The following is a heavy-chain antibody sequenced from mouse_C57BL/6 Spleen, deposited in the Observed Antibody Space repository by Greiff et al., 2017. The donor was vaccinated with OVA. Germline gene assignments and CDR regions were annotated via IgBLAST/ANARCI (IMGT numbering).Heavy chain of an antibody. CDR1: GFTFSSYA. J-gene: IGHJ2*01. CDR2: ISSGGDYI. V-gene: IGHV5-9-1*02. CDR3: TRGYDYETFDY. D-gene: IGHD2-4*01. Sequence: EVLLVESGEGLVKPGGSLKLSCAASGFTFSSYAMSWVRQTPEQRLEWVAYISSGGDYIYYADTVKGRFTISRDNARNTLYLQMSSLKSEDTAMYYCTRGYDYETFDYWGQGTTLTVSA.